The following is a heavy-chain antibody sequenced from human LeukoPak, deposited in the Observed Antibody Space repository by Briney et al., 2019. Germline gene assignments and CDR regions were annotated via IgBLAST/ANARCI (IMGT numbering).Heavy chain of an antibody. CDR1: GGSISSGGYY. CDR3: ARGKTGYGDYEGNWFDP. D-gene: IGHD4-17*01. Sequence: PSETLSLTCTVSGGSISSGGYYWSWIRQHPGKGLEWIGYIYYSGSTYYNPSLKSRVTISVDTSKNQFSLKLSSVTAADTAVYYCARGKTGYGDYEGNWFDPWGQGTLVTVSS. CDR2: IYYSGST. V-gene: IGHV4-31*03. J-gene: IGHJ5*02.